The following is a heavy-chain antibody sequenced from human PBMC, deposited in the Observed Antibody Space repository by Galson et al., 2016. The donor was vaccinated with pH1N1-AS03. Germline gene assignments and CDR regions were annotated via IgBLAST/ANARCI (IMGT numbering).Heavy chain of an antibody. Sequence: SLRLSCAVSGFTFGSHWMSWVRQAPGKGLEWVASINKDGNEKYYVDSVKGRFAISRDNAKNSLYLQMSSLRAEDTAVYYCARDRTVVAASIIYYYGMDVWGQGTTVTVSS. D-gene: IGHD2-2*01. CDR3: ARDRTVVAASIIYYYGMDV. CDR1: GFTFGSHW. J-gene: IGHJ6*02. V-gene: IGHV3-7*03. CDR2: INKDGNEK.